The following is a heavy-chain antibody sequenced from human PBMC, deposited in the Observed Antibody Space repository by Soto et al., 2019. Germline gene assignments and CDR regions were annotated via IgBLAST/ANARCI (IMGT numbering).Heavy chain of an antibody. Sequence: EVQLVESGGGLVQPGGSLRLSCAASGFTFSSYSMNWVRQAPGKGXXXXXXXXSSSSTIYYAXSVKGRFTISRDNXXXXXXXXXXXXXXXXXXXXXXXXXXXXXXXXXXXXXXXXXVWGKGTTVTVSS. CDR3: XXXXXXXXXXXXXXXXXXXV. V-gene: IGHV3-48*01. J-gene: IGHJ6*04. CDR2: XXSSSSTI. CDR1: GFTFSSYS.